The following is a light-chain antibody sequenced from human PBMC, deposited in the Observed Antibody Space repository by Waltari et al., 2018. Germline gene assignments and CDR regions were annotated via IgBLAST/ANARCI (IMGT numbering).Light chain of an antibody. J-gene: IGKJ2*01. CDR3: QHSDGPSP. CDR2: GVS. Sequence: TQSPSSLSASVGDRVTITCRASQTISNHLNWYQNKPGQAPRLLIFGVSSLRGGVPSRFRGSGSETDFTLTISGLQPEDLATYYCQHSDGPSPFGQGTKLEIK. CDR1: QTISNH. V-gene: IGKV1-39*01.